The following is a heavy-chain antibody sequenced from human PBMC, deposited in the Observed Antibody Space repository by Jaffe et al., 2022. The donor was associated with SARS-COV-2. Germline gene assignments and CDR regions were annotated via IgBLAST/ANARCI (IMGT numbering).Heavy chain of an antibody. CDR2: ISYDGSNK. CDR1: GFTFSSYA. V-gene: IGHV3-30-3*01. D-gene: IGHD2-15*01. J-gene: IGHJ6*02. CDR3: ASGSRLLHYYYYYGMDV. Sequence: QVQLVESGGGVVQPGRSLRLSCAASGFTFSSYAMHWVRQAPGKGLEWVAVISYDGSNKYYADSVKGRFTISRDNSKNTLYLQMNSLRAEDTAVYYCASGSRLLHYYYYYGMDVWGQGTTVTVSS.